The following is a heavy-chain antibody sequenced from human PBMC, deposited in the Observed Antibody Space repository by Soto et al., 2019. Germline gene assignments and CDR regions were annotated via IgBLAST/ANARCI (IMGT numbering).Heavy chain of an antibody. CDR3: ARSKQEGFDP. J-gene: IGHJ5*02. Sequence: TLSLTCVVSGDSTRSCDYYWVWLRQPPGQDLEWIAYIYCNGITHYNPTLKRRATTSLNPSNNHFSLKMRSVADEATAEYSGARSKQEGFDPWGQGTLVTVSS. D-gene: IGHD4-4*01. V-gene: IGHV4-30-4*08. CDR1: GDSTRSCDYY. CDR2: IYCNGIT.